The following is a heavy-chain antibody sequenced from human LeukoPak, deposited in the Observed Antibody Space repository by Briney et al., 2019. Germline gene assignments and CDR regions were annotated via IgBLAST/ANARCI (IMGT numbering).Heavy chain of an antibody. CDR2: IYYSGST. CDR3: ARVGESSGWYFRRGGGIDY. D-gene: IGHD6-19*01. CDR1: GGSISSSSYY. Sequence: PSETLSLTCTVSGGSISSSSYYWGWIRQPPGKGLEWIGSIYYSGSTYYNPSLMSRVTISVDTSKNQFSLKLSSVTAADTAVYYCARVGESSGWYFRRGGGIDYWGQGTLVTVSS. J-gene: IGHJ4*02. V-gene: IGHV4-39*07.